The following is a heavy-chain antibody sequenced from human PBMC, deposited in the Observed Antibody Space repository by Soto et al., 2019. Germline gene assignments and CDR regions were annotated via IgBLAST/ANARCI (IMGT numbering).Heavy chain of an antibody. CDR2: INHSGST. CDR1: GGSFSGYY. V-gene: IGHV4-34*01. D-gene: IGHD5-18*01. Sequence: PSETLSLTCAVYGGSFSGYYWSWIRQPPGKGLEWIGEINHSGSTNYNPSLKSRVTISVDTSKNQFSLKLSSVTAADTAVCCCASASPIQPDPNYYYYGMDVWGQGTTVTVSS. CDR3: ASASPIQPDPNYYYYGMDV. J-gene: IGHJ6*02.